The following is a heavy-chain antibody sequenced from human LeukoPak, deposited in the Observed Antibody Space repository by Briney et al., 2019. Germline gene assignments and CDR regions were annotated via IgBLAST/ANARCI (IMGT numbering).Heavy chain of an antibody. J-gene: IGHJ4*02. Sequence: GGSLRLSCAASGFTFSGSAMHWVRQASGKGLEWVGRIGRKANNYATAYAASVKGRFTISRDDSKNTAYLQMNSLKTEDTAVYYCTRPGDYADYVGDWGQGTLVTVSS. CDR2: IGRKANNYAT. D-gene: IGHD4-17*01. V-gene: IGHV3-73*01. CDR3: TRPGDYADYVGD. CDR1: GFTFSGSA.